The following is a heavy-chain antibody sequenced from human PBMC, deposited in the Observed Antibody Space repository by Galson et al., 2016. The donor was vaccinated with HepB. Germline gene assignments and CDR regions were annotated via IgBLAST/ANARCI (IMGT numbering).Heavy chain of an antibody. J-gene: IGHJ5*02. CDR2: ISWNSGSI. D-gene: IGHD6-13*01. CDR3: AKGLTAADFDWFDP. Sequence: SLRLSCAASGFTFDDYAMYWVRQAPGKGLEWVSGISWNSGSIAYADSVKGRFTISRDNAKNSLYLQMNSLRAEDTAFYYCAKGLTAADFDWFDPWGQGTLVTVSS. V-gene: IGHV3-9*01. CDR1: GFTFDDYA.